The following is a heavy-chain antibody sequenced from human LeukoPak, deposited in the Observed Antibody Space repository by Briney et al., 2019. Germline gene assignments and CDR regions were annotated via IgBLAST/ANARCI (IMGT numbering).Heavy chain of an antibody. V-gene: IGHV3-11*06. CDR1: GFTFSDYY. J-gene: IGHJ6*02. D-gene: IGHD5-12*01. CDR2: ISSSSSYT. CDR3: ARAGDSVSGATIYYYYGMDV. Sequence: KAGGSLRLSCAASGFTFSDYYMSWIRQAPGKGLEWVSYISSSSSYTNYADSVKGRFTISRDNAKNSLYLQMNSLRAEDTAVYYCARAGDSVSGATIYYYYGMDVWGQGTTATVSS.